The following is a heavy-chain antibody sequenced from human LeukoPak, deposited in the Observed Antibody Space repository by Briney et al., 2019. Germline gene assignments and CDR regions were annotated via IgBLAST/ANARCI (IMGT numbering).Heavy chain of an antibody. D-gene: IGHD3-10*01. CDR1: GFTFSSYA. Sequence: GGSLRLSCAASGFTFSSYAMSWVRQAPGKGLEWVANIKQDGSEKYYVDSVKGRFTISRDNAKNSLYLQMNSLRAEDTAVYYCARVRRITAVRGVWYYFDYWGQGTLVTVSS. CDR2: IKQDGSEK. J-gene: IGHJ4*02. V-gene: IGHV3-7*01. CDR3: ARVRRITAVRGVWYYFDY.